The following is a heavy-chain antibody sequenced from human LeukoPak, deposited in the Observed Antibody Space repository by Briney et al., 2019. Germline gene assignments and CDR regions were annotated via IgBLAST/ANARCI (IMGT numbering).Heavy chain of an antibody. CDR3: ARQPHYYDSSGYYLFDY. CDR2: IYPGDSDT. CDR1: GYSFTSYW. D-gene: IGHD3-22*01. J-gene: IGHJ4*02. Sequence: KPGESLKISSKGSGYSFTSYWIGWVRQMPGKGLEWMGIIYPGDSDTRYSPSFQGQVTISADKSISTAYLQWSSLKASDTAMYYCARQPHYYDSSGYYLFDYWGQGTLVTVSS. V-gene: IGHV5-51*01.